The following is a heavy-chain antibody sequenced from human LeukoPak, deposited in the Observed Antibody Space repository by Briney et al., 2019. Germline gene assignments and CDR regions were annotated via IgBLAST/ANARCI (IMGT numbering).Heavy chain of an antibody. J-gene: IGHJ4*02. D-gene: IGHD3-10*01. CDR2: IYYSGST. V-gene: IGHV4-59*01. Sequence: SETLSLTCTVSGGSISSYYWSWIRQPPGKGLEWIGYIYYSGSTNYNPSLKSRVTISVDTSKNQFSLKLSSVTAAGTAVYYCARSTMVRGVIRNPLDYWGQGTLVTVSS. CDR1: GGSISSYY. CDR3: ARSTMVRGVIRNPLDY.